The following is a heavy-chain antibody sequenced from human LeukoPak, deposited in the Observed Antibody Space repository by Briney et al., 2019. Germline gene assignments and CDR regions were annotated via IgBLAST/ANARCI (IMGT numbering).Heavy chain of an antibody. V-gene: IGHV4-4*07. CDR3: ARGNSGWYSSPLGYYYYMDV. CDR2: IYTSGST. CDR1: GGSISSYY. Sequence: SETLSLTCTVSGGSISSYYWSWIRQPAGKGLEWIGRIYTSGSTNYNPSLKSRVTMSVDTSKNQFSLKLSSVTAADTAVYYCARGNSGWYSSPLGYYYYMDVWGKGTTVTVSS. J-gene: IGHJ6*03. D-gene: IGHD6-19*01.